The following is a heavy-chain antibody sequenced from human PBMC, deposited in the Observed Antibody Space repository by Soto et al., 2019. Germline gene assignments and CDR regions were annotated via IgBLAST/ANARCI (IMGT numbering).Heavy chain of an antibody. Sequence: QLQLQESGPGLVKPSATLSLTCTVSGGSISSSSYYWGWIRQPPGKGLEWIGSIYYSGSTYYNPSLKSRVPLSVDTLKNQFPLKMGCVTAADTAVYYCARPVAAAGSLRYNWFDPWGQGTLVTVSS. D-gene: IGHD6-13*01. CDR2: IYYSGST. CDR3: ARPVAAAGSLRYNWFDP. V-gene: IGHV4-39*01. CDR1: GGSISSSSYY. J-gene: IGHJ5*02.